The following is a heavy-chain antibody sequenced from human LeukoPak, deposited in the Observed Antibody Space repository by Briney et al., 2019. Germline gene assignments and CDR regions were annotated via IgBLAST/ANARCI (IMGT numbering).Heavy chain of an antibody. CDR3: ARPYTGSYFGGGY. D-gene: IGHD1-26*01. V-gene: IGHV5-51*01. Sequence: GESLKISCKGSGYSFTSYWIGWVRQMPGKGLEWMGVIYPGDSDIRYSPPFQGQVTISADKSISTAYLQWSSLKASDTARYYCARPYTGSYFGGGYWGQGTLVTVSS. CDR1: GYSFTSYW. CDR2: IYPGDSDI. J-gene: IGHJ4*02.